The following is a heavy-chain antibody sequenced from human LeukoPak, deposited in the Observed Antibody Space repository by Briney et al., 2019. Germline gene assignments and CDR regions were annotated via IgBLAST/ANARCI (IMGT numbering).Heavy chain of an antibody. CDR1: GGTFSSYA. V-gene: IGHV1-69*13. Sequence: GASVKVSCKASGGTFSSYAISWVRQAPGQGLEWMGGIIPIFGTANYAQKFQGRVTITAGESTSTAYMELSSLRSEDTAVYYCARDRDSSSWYGVDMDVWGKGTTVTVSS. J-gene: IGHJ6*03. CDR2: IIPIFGTA. D-gene: IGHD6-13*01. CDR3: ARDRDSSSWYGVDMDV.